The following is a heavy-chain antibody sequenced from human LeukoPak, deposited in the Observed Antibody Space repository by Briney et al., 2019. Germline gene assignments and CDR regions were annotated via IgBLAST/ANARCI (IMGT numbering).Heavy chain of an antibody. Sequence: SETLSLTCTVSGGSISSCYWSWIRQPPGKGLEWIGYIYYSGSTNYNPSLKSRVTISVDTSKNQFSLKLSSVTAADTAVYYCARHGGGYGSGSYYFDYWGQGTLVTVSS. CDR2: IYYSGST. CDR3: ARHGGGYGSGSYYFDY. D-gene: IGHD3-10*01. J-gene: IGHJ4*02. CDR1: GGSISSCY. V-gene: IGHV4-59*08.